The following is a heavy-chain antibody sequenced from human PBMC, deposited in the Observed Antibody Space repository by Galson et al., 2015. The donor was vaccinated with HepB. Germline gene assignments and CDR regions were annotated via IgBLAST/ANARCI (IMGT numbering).Heavy chain of an antibody. CDR1: GYTFTGYY. CDR2: INPNSGGT. D-gene: IGHD6-6*01. Sequence: SVTVSCKASGYTFTGYYMHWVRQAPGQGLEWMGWINPNSGGTNYAQKFQGRVTMTRDTSISTAYMELSRLRSDDTAVYYCARDSSHTANAFDIWGQGTMVTVSS. V-gene: IGHV1-2*02. J-gene: IGHJ3*02. CDR3: ARDSSHTANAFDI.